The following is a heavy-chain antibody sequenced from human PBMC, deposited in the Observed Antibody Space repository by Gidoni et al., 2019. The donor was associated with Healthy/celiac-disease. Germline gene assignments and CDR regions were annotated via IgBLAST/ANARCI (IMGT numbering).Heavy chain of an antibody. V-gene: IGHV1-2*04. Sequence: QVQLVQSGAEVKKPGASVKVSCKASGYTFTGYYMHWVRQAPGQGLEWMGWINPNSGGTNYAQKFQGWVTMTRDTSISTAYMELSRLRSDDTAVYYCARGGVVLHNPFPYYYYGMDVWGQGTTVTVSS. D-gene: IGHD2-2*01. CDR2: INPNSGGT. CDR1: GYTFTGYY. J-gene: IGHJ6*02. CDR3: ARGGVVLHNPFPYYYYGMDV.